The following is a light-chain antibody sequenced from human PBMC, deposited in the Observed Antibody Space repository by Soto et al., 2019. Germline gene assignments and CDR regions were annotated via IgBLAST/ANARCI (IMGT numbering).Light chain of an antibody. Sequence: EIVLTQSPGTLPLSPGERATLSCRASQSVSSSYLAWYQQKPCQDPRLLIYGASSRATVIPDRFSGSGSGTDFTLTISRVEPEDFAVYYCQQYGSSPTFGQGTKVEIK. CDR1: QSVSSSY. J-gene: IGKJ1*01. V-gene: IGKV3-20*01. CDR3: QQYGSSPT. CDR2: GAS.